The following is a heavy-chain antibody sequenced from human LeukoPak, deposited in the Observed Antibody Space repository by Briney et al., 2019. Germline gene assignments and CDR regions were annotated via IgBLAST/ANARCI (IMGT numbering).Heavy chain of an antibody. D-gene: IGHD3/OR15-3a*01. J-gene: IGHJ5*02. CDR2: VYYTGST. CDR1: GGSISSNSYY. CDR3: ARQEIGLRSFDP. Sequence: SETLSLTCTVSGGSISSNSYYWGWIRQPPGKGLEWLGSVYYTGSTHNNPSLKSRVTISVDTSKNQFSLNLSSVTAADTAVYYCARQEIGLRSFDPWGQGTLVTVSS. V-gene: IGHV4-39*01.